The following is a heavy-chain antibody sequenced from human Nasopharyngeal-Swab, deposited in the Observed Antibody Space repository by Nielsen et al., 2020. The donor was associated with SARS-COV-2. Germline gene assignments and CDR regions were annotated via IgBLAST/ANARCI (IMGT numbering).Heavy chain of an antibody. CDR3: AKDLGSSLYYYYGMDV. J-gene: IGHJ6*02. CDR1: GFTFDDYA. D-gene: IGHD6-6*01. Sequence: SLKISCAASGFTFDDYAMHWVRQAPGKGLEWVSGISWNSGSIGYADSVKGRFTISRDNAKNSLYLQMNSLRAEDTALYYCAKDLGSSLYYYYGMDVWGQGTTVTVSS. V-gene: IGHV3-9*01. CDR2: ISWNSGSI.